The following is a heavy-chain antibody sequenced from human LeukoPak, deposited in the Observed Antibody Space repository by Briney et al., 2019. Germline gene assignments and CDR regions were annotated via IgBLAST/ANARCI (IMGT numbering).Heavy chain of an antibody. CDR3: ARDSSSWYSDYYGMDV. CDR1: GGSISSYY. D-gene: IGHD6-13*01. J-gene: IGHJ6*02. V-gene: IGHV4-59*01. Sequence: SPETLSLTCTVSGGSISSYYWSWIRQPPGKGLEWIGYIYYSGSTNYNPSLKSRVTISVDTSKHQFSLKLSSVTAADTAVYYCARDSSSWYSDYYGMDVWGQGTTVTVSS. CDR2: IYYSGST.